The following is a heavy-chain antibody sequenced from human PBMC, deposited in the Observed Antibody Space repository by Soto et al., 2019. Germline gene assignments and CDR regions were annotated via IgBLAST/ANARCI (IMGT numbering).Heavy chain of an antibody. D-gene: IGHD3-10*01. J-gene: IGHJ5*02. Sequence: GWSLRLSCAASGFTFDNYAMTWVRLTPGKGLEWVSTITGSGAMAFHADSVKGRFTASRDNSNNMLFLQMTSLTVEDTGIYYCVKKFDVIYGFDRGETWGQGPLVTVYS. V-gene: IGHV3-23*01. CDR2: ITGSGAMA. CDR3: VKKFDVIYGFDRGET. CDR1: GFTFDNYA.